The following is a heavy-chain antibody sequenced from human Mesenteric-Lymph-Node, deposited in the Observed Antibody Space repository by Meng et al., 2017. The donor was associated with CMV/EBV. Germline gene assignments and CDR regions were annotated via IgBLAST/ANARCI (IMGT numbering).Heavy chain of an antibody. J-gene: IGHJ4*02. D-gene: IGHD5-24*01. CDR1: GFTFSSYA. Sequence: SGFTFSSYAMSWVRQAPGKGLEWVSAISGSGGSTYYADSVKGRFTISRDNSKNTLYLQMNSLRAEDTAVYYCAKAHDKRWLAYYFDYWGQGTLVTVSS. CDR2: ISGSGGST. V-gene: IGHV3-23*01. CDR3: AKAHDKRWLAYYFDY.